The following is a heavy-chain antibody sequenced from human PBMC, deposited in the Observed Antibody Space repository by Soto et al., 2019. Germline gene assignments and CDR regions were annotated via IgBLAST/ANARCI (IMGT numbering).Heavy chain of an antibody. CDR3: ARRLYYDSSGFEGGGMDV. CDR1: GGSIAGGSISSTTYY. V-gene: IGHV4-39*01. D-gene: IGHD3-22*01. Sequence: SETLSLTCTVSGGSIAGGSISSTTYYWGWIRQPPGKGLEWIGSIYYSGSTYYNPSLKSRVTISVDTSKNQFSLKLSSVTAADTAVYYCARRLYYDSSGFEGGGMDVWGQGTTVTVSS. CDR2: IYYSGST. J-gene: IGHJ6*02.